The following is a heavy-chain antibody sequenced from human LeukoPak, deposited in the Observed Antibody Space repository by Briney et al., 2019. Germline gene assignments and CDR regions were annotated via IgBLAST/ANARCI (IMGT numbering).Heavy chain of an antibody. Sequence: QPGGSLRLSCAASGFTFSSYGMHWVRQAPGKGLEWVAVISYDGSNKYYADSVKGRFTISRDNSKNTLYLQMNSLRAEDTAVYYCAKRLGSYFDYWGQGTLVTVSS. J-gene: IGHJ4*02. CDR1: GFTFSSYG. CDR3: AKRLGSYFDY. D-gene: IGHD7-27*01. CDR2: ISYDGSNK. V-gene: IGHV3-30*18.